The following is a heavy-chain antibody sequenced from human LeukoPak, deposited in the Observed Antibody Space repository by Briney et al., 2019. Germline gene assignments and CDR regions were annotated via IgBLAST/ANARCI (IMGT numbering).Heavy chain of an antibody. D-gene: IGHD6-13*01. CDR1: GYSFTSYW. CDR2: IYPGDSDT. J-gene: IGHJ3*02. Sequence: GESLKISCKGSGYSFTSYWIGWVRQMPGKGLEWMGIIYPGDSDTRYSPSFQGQVTISADKSISTAYLQWSSLKASDTAMYYCARQPPIAAAGTAAFDIWGQGTMVTVSS. V-gene: IGHV5-51*01. CDR3: ARQPPIAAAGTAAFDI.